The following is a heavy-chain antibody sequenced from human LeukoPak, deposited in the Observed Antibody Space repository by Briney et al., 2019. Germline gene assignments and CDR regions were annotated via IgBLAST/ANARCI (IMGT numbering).Heavy chain of an antibody. V-gene: IGHV4-4*07. Sequence: SETLSLTCTVSGGSISSYYWSWIRQPAGKGLEWIGRIYTSGSTNYNPSLRSRVTMSVDTSKNQFSLELSSVTAADTAVYYCARDSTRGGSYPNWGQGTLVTVSS. J-gene: IGHJ4*02. CDR2: IYTSGST. CDR3: ARDSTRGGSYPN. CDR1: GGSISSYY. D-gene: IGHD1-26*01.